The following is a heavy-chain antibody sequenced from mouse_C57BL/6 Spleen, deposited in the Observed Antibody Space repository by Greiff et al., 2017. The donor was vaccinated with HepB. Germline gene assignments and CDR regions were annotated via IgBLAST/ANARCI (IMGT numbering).Heavy chain of an antibody. Sequence: EVQVVESGPELVKPGASVKMSCKASGYTFTDYNMHWVKQSHGKSLEWIGYINPNNGGTSYNQKFKGKATLTVNKSSSTAYMELRSLTSEDSAVYYCARGQLGAWFAYWGQGTLVTVSA. CDR1: GYTFTDYN. CDR3: ARGQLGAWFAY. V-gene: IGHV1-22*01. D-gene: IGHD4-1*02. CDR2: INPNNGGT. J-gene: IGHJ3*01.